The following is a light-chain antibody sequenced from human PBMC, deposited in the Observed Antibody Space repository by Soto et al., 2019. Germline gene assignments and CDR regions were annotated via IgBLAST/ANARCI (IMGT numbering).Light chain of an antibody. V-gene: IGKV3-15*01. CDR2: DAS. CDR1: QSVSNN. J-gene: IGKJ1*01. Sequence: ILMTQSPATLSVSPGERATLSCRASQSVSNNLAWYQQKPGQAPRRLIYDASTRATGIPARFSGSGSGTEFTLTISGLQSEDFAVYYCQRYNNWPPWTFGQGTKVEIK. CDR3: QRYNNWPPWT.